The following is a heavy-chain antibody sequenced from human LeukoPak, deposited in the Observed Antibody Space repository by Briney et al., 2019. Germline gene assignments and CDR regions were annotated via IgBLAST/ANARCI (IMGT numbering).Heavy chain of an antibody. D-gene: IGHD1-26*01. CDR1: GFTFSIYW. CDR2: IKQDGSEK. Sequence: GGSLRLSCAASGFTFSIYWMSWVRQAPGKGLEWVANIKQDGSEKYYVDSVKGRFTISRDNAKNSLYLQMNSLRAEDTAAYYCARVGGSSSSFDPWGQGTLVTVSS. J-gene: IGHJ5*02. V-gene: IGHV3-7*01. CDR3: ARVGGSSSSFDP.